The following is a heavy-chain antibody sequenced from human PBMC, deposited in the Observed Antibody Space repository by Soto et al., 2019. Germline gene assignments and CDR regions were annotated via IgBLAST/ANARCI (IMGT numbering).Heavy chain of an antibody. CDR3: ARRYGWLYFDY. D-gene: IGHD6-19*01. CDR2: IYYSGST. CDR1: GGSFSGYY. V-gene: IGHV4-59*08. J-gene: IGHJ4*02. Sequence: SETLSLTCTVSGGSFSGYYWSWIRQPPGKGLEWIGYIYYSGSTYYNPSLKSRVTISVDTSKNQFSLRLISVTAADTALYYCARRYGWLYFDYWGQGSLVTVSS.